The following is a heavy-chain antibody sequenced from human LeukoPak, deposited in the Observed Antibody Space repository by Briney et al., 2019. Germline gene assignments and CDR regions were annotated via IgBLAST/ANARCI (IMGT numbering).Heavy chain of an antibody. CDR2: INNGGSST. V-gene: IGHV3-74*01. J-gene: IGHJ4*02. D-gene: IGHD3-22*01. CDR3: ARDPRGGTTMKD. Sequence: GGSLRLSCAASGFTFSSYWMHRLRHGPGKARVWVSRINNGGSSTSNADSVKGRFTTYRDNAKNTISLHMNSPRAEDTAVYYCARDPRGGTTMKDWGQGTLITVSS. CDR1: GFTFSSYW.